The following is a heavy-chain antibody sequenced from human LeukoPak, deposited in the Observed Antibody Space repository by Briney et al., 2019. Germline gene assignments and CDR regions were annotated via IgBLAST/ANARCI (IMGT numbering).Heavy chain of an antibody. Sequence: PSETLSLTCTVSGGSISSYYWSWIRQPAGKGLEWIGRIYTSGSTNYNPSLKSRVTMSVDTYKNQFSLKLSSVTAADTAVYYCAREQLTIFGVVNYFDYWGQGTLVTVSS. D-gene: IGHD3-3*01. CDR3: AREQLTIFGVVNYFDY. V-gene: IGHV4-4*07. CDR1: GGSISSYY. CDR2: IYTSGST. J-gene: IGHJ4*02.